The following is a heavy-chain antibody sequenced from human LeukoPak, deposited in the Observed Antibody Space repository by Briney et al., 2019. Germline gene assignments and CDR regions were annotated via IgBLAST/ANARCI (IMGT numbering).Heavy chain of an antibody. D-gene: IGHD3-3*01. Sequence: ASVKVSCKASGYTFTSYGISWVRQAPGQGLEWMGWISAYNGNTNYAQKLQGRVTMTTDTSTSTAYMELRSLRSDDTAVYYCARDRSSTYDFWSGYRNWFDPWGQGTLVAVSS. J-gene: IGHJ5*02. CDR2: ISAYNGNT. CDR1: GYTFTSYG. CDR3: ARDRSSTYDFWSGYRNWFDP. V-gene: IGHV1-18*01.